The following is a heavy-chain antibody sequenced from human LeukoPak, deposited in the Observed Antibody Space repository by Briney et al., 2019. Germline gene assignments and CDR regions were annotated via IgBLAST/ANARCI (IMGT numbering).Heavy chain of an antibody. CDR2: IRSKANSYAT. CDR3: ARGRYYGSGSYYAAYYYYYYMDV. Sequence: PGGSLRLSCAASGFTFSGSAMHWVRQASGKGLEWVGRIRSKANSYATAYAASVKGRFTISRDGSKNTAYLQMNSLKTEDTAVYYCARGRYYGSGSYYAAYYYYYYMDVWGKGTTVTISS. D-gene: IGHD3-10*01. V-gene: IGHV3-73*01. J-gene: IGHJ6*03. CDR1: GFTFSGSA.